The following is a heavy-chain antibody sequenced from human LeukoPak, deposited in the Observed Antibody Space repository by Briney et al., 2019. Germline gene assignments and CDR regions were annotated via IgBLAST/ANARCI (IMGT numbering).Heavy chain of an antibody. V-gene: IGHV4-39*01. CDR2: IYYSGST. CDR3: ARRRIVVTIDY. J-gene: IGHJ4*02. D-gene: IGHD5-12*01. CDR1: GGSISSSNYY. Sequence: SETLSLTCTVSGGSISSSNYYWGWIRQPPGKELEWIGSIYYSGSTYYNPSLKSRVTISVDTSKNQFSLKLSCVTAADTAVYYCARRRIVVTIDYWGQGTQVTVSS.